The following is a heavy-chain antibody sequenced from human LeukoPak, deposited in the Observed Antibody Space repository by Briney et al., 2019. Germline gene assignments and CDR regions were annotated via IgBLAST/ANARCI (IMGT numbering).Heavy chain of an antibody. CDR2: IYYSGST. CDR1: GGSISSSSYY. CDR3: ARHGSNYYDSSGYPDY. V-gene: IGHV4-39*01. Sequence: PSETLSLTCTVSGGSISSSSYYWGWIRQPPGKGLEWIGSIYYSGSTYYNPSLKSRVTISVDTSKNQFSLKLSPVTAADTAVYYCARHGSNYYDSSGYPDYWGQGTLVTVSS. J-gene: IGHJ4*02. D-gene: IGHD3-22*01.